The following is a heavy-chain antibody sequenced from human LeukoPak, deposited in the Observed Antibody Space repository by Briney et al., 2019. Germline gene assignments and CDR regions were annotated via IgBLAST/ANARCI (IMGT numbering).Heavy chain of an antibody. V-gene: IGHV1-24*01. CDR1: GYTFTSYY. CDR3: AVRSIGNWFDP. D-gene: IGHD3-3*01. J-gene: IGHJ5*02. CDR2: FDPEDGET. Sequence: ASVKVSCKASGYTFTSYYMHWVRQAPGKGLEWMGGFDPEDGETIYAQKFQGRVTMTEDTSTNTAYMELSSLRSEDTAVYYCAVRSIGNWFDPWGQGTLVTVSS.